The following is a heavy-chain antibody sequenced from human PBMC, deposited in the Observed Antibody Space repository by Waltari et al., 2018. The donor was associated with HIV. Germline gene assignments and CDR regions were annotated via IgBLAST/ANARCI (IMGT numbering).Heavy chain of an antibody. D-gene: IGHD5-18*01. J-gene: IGHJ4*02. CDR1: GFPFNNFA. CDR3: AKAVMETAVSSPVDC. Sequence: EVQLVESGGGLVQPGGSLRLSCTASGFPFNNFAMIWVRQAPGKGLEWVSVISGSGGTTYYADSVKGRFTVSRDNFKNTVYLQMNSLRAGDTAIYYCAKAVMETAVSSPVDCWGQGALVTVSS. CDR2: ISGSGGTT. V-gene: IGHV3-23*04.